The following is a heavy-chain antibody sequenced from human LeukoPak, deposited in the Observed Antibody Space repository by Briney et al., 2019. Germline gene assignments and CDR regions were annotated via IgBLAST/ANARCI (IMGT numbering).Heavy chain of an antibody. V-gene: IGHV4-59*01. CDR1: GGPISSYY. Sequence: SETLSLTCAVSGGPISSYYWSWIRQPPGKALEWIGYVSYSGSTNYNPSLKSRVTISVDTSKNQFSLKLNSATAADTAVYYCARSSEGRYYYDSSGFSYYYYYMDVWGKGTTVTISS. D-gene: IGHD3-22*01. CDR3: ARSSEGRYYYDSSGFSYYYYYMDV. J-gene: IGHJ6*03. CDR2: VSYSGST.